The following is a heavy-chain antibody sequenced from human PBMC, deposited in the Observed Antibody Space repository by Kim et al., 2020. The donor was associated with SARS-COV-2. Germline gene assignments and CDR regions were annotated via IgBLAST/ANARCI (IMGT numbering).Heavy chain of an antibody. Sequence: GGSLRLSCAASGFTFSSYEMNWVRQAPGKGLEWVSYISSIGSTIYYADSVKGRFTISRDNAKNSLYLQMNSLRAEDTAVYYCARGNDYGDYWGQGTLVTVSS. CDR3: ARGNDYGDY. J-gene: IGHJ4*02. V-gene: IGHV3-48*03. CDR1: GFTFSSYE. CDR2: ISSIGSTI.